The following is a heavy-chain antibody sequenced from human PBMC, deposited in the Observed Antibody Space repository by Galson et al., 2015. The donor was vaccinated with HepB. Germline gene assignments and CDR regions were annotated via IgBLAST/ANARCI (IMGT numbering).Heavy chain of an antibody. CDR3: ARAGYARYVYCGGDCYLPDY. D-gene: IGHD2-21*02. J-gene: IGHJ4*02. Sequence: SLRLSCAASGFTFSSYAMHWVRQAPGKGLEWVAVISYDGSNKYYADSVKGRFTISRDNSKNTLYLQMNSLRAEDTAVYYCARAGYARYVYCGGDCYLPDYWGQGTLVTVSS. V-gene: IGHV3-30*04. CDR2: ISYDGSNK. CDR1: GFTFSSYA.